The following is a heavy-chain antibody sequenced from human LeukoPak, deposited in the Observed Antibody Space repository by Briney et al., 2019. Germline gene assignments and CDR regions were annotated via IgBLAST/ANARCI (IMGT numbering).Heavy chain of an antibody. Sequence: GGSLRLSCAASGFTFSSYWMSWVRQAPGKRLEWVANIKQDGSEKYYVDSVKGRGTISRDNAKNSLYLQMNSLRAKHTAVYFCAREGDGYNYGYWGQGNLVTVSS. CDR3: AREGDGYNYGY. D-gene: IGHD5-24*01. CDR1: GFTFSSYW. CDR2: IKQDGSEK. J-gene: IGHJ4*02. V-gene: IGHV3-7*01.